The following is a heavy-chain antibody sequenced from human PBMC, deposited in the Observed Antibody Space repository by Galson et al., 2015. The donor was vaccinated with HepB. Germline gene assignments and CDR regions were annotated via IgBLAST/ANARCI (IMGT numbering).Heavy chain of an antibody. CDR3: ARDLKFGGVIVRSAFDI. CDR1: GFTFSSYS. D-gene: IGHD3-16*02. Sequence: SLRLSCAASGFTFSSYSMNWVRQAPGKGPEWVSYISSSSSTIYYADSVKGRFTISRDNAKSSLYLQMNSLRDEDTAVYYCARDLKFGGVIVRSAFDIWGQGTMVTVSS. V-gene: IGHV3-48*02. CDR2: ISSSSSTI. J-gene: IGHJ3*02.